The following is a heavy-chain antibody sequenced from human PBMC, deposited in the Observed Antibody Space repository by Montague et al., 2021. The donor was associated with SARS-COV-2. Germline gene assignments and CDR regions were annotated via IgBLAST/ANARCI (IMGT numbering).Heavy chain of an antibody. CDR2: ISSSSSSI. D-gene: IGHD2-15*01. Sequence: FLRLSCAASGFTFRSYTMNWVRQSPGMGLEWVSFISSSSSSIYYADSLKGRLTISRDNAKNSLYLQMNSLRVEDTAVYYCVRGGACSGGKCNGGARNWGQGTLVTVSS. V-gene: IGHV3-21*01. CDR1: GFTFRSYT. J-gene: IGHJ4*02. CDR3: VRGGACSGGKCNGGARN.